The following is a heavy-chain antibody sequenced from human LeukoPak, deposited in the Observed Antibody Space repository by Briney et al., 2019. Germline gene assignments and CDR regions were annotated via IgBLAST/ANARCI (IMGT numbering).Heavy chain of an antibody. J-gene: IGHJ3*02. Sequence: SETLSLTCTVSGGSISSSSYYWGWTRQPPGKGLEWIGNMHYSGSTYYNPSLKSRVTISVDTSKNQFSLKLSSVTAADTAVYYCARHRTIFWRRSAFDIWGQGTMVTVSS. CDR1: GGSISSSSYY. CDR2: MHYSGST. V-gene: IGHV4-39*01. D-gene: IGHD3-9*01. CDR3: ARHRTIFWRRSAFDI.